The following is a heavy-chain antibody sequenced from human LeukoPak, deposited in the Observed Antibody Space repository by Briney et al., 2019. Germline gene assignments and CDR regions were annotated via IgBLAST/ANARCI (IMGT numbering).Heavy chain of an antibody. CDR1: GGSFSGYY. CDR3: ARGWFGFWYNSYADDNAFDI. D-gene: IGHD5-18*01. Sequence: PSETLSLTCAVYGGSFSGYYWSWIRQVPGKGLEWIGEINQSGRTNYNPSLKSRVTISVDTSKNQISLKLSFVTATDTAVYYCARGWFGFWYNSYADDNAFDIWGQGTMVTVSS. V-gene: IGHV4-34*01. J-gene: IGHJ3*02. CDR2: INQSGRT.